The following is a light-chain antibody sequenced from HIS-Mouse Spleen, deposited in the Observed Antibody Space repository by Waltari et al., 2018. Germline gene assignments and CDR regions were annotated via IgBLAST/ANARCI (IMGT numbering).Light chain of an antibody. CDR3: QQLNSYPPT. Sequence: DIQLTQSPSFLSASVGDRVTITCRASQGISSYLAWYQQKPGKAPKLLNYAASTLQSGVPSRSSGSGSGTEFTLTISSLQPEDFATYYCQQLNSYPPTFGQGTKVEIK. J-gene: IGKJ1*01. V-gene: IGKV1-9*01. CDR2: AAS. CDR1: QGISSY.